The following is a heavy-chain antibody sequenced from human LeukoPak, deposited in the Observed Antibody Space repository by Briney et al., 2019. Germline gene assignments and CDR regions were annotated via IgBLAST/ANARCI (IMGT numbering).Heavy chain of an antibody. CDR3: AREGYRGGFDY. J-gene: IGHJ4*02. Sequence: PSETLSLTCTVSGGSISSYSWSWIRQPPGKGLEWIGYIYHSGSTYYNPSLKSRVTISVDRSKNQFSLKLSSVTAADTAVYYCAREGYRGGFDYWGQGTLVTVSS. D-gene: IGHD3-16*01. V-gene: IGHV4-59*12. CDR2: IYHSGST. CDR1: GGSISSYS.